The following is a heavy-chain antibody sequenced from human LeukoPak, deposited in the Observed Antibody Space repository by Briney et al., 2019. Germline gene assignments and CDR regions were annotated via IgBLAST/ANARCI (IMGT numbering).Heavy chain of an antibody. CDR2: ISSSSSYI. J-gene: IGHJ3*02. Sequence: PGGSLRLSCAASGFTFSSYSMNWVRQAPGKGLEWVSSISSSSSYIYYADSVKGRFTISRDNAKNSLYLQMNSLRAEDTAVYYCARQYYYDTSGYDAFDIWGQGTMVTVSS. CDR3: ARQYYYDTSGYDAFDI. V-gene: IGHV3-21*01. D-gene: IGHD3-22*01. CDR1: GFTFSSYS.